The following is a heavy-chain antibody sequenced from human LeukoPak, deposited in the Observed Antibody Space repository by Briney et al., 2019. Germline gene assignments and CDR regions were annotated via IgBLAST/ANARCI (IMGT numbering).Heavy chain of an antibody. CDR2: ISSSGSTI. CDR3: ARDRVYAIPPDFDY. V-gene: IGHV3-11*04. CDR1: GFTFSDYY. Sequence: GGSLRLSCAASGFTFSDYYMSWIRQAPGKGLEWVSYISSSGSTIYYADSVKGRFTISRDNAKNSLYLQMNSLRAEDTAVYYCARDRVYAIPPDFDYWGQGTLVTVSS. D-gene: IGHD2-8*01. J-gene: IGHJ4*02.